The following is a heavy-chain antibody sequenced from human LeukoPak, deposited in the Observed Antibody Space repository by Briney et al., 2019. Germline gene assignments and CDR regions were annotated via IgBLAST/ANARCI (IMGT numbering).Heavy chain of an antibody. Sequence: KPGGSLRLSCAASGFTFSSYSMNWVRQAPGKGLEWVSSISSSSSYIYYADSVKGRFTISRDNAKNSLYLQMNSLRAEDTAVYYCARDGVVLTAIGHYGMDVWGQGTTVTVSS. D-gene: IGHD2-21*02. CDR3: ARDGVVLTAIGHYGMDV. V-gene: IGHV3-21*01. CDR1: GFTFSSYS. J-gene: IGHJ6*02. CDR2: ISSSSSYI.